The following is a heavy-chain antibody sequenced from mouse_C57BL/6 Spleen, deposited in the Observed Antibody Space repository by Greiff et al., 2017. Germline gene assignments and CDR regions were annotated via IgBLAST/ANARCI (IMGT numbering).Heavy chain of an antibody. CDR3: ARHEEGTVVARYYFDY. J-gene: IGHJ2*01. V-gene: IGHV1-62-2*01. CDR1: GYTFTEYT. D-gene: IGHD1-1*01. CDR2: VYPGSGSI. Sequence: QVQLKESGDELVKPGASVKLSCKASGYTFTEYTIHWVKQRSGQGLEWIGWVYPGSGSIKYNEKFKDKATLTADKSSSTVYMELSRLTSEDSAVYFCARHEEGTVVARYYFDYWGQGTTLTVSS.